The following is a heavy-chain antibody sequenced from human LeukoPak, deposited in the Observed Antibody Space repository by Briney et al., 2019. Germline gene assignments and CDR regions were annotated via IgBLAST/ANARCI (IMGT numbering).Heavy chain of an antibody. V-gene: IGHV4-30-2*01. D-gene: IGHD6-19*01. CDR3: ARGIAVAGTPYYGMDV. CDR2: IYHSGST. J-gene: IGHJ6*02. Sequence: SETLSLTCAVSGGSISSGGYSWSWIRQPPGKGLEWIGYIYHSGSTYYNPSLKSRVTISVDRSKSQFSLKLSSVTAADTAVYYCARGIAVAGTPYYGMDVWGQGTTVTVSS. CDR1: GGSISSGGYS.